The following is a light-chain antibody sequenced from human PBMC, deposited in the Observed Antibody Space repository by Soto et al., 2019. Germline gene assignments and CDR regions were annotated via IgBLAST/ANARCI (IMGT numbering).Light chain of an antibody. J-gene: IGLJ3*02. Sequence: QSVLTQPPSVSAAPGQTVTISCSGSSSNIGKNYLSWYQQFPGTAPKLLIYENNKRPSGIPDRFSGSKSGTSATLGITGLQTGDEADYYCGAWDSSLSAVLFGGGTKLTVL. CDR1: SSNIGKNY. CDR2: ENN. V-gene: IGLV1-51*02. CDR3: GAWDSSLSAVL.